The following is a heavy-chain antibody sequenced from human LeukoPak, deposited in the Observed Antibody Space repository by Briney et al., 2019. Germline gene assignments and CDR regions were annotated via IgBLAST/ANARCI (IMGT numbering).Heavy chain of an antibody. CDR3: ATPYSGGYHGLDI. V-gene: IGHV4-39*01. CDR2: IYYSGST. D-gene: IGHD1-26*01. Sequence: SETLSLTCTVSGGSISSSTYYWGWIRQPPGKGLEWIGSIYYSGSTHYNPSLKSRVTISVDTSKNQFSLKLNSVTAADTAVYYCATPYSGGYHGLDIWGQGTMVTVSS. J-gene: IGHJ3*02. CDR1: GGSISSSTYY.